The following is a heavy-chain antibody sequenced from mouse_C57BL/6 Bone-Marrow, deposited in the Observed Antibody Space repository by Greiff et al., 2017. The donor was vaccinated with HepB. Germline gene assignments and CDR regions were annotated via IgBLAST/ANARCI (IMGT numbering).Heavy chain of an antibody. CDR3: ARSTTVVATDYWYFDV. CDR2: IHPNSGST. J-gene: IGHJ1*03. CDR1: GYTFTSYW. V-gene: IGHV1-64*01. Sequence: QVQLQQPGAELVKPGASVKLSCKASGYTFTSYWMHWVKQRPGQGLEWIGMIHPNSGSTNYNEKFKSKATLTVDKSSSTAYMQLSSLTSEDSAVYYCARSTTVVATDYWYFDVWGTGTMVTVSS. D-gene: IGHD1-1*01.